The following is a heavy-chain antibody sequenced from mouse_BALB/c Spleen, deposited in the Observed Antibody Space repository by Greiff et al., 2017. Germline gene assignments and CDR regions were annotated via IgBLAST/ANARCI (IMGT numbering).Heavy chain of an antibody. J-gene: IGHJ2*01. CDR3: ARDGTVVPNDY. CDR1: GYSITSGYY. CDR2: ISYDGSN. Sequence: EVQLQESGPGLVKPSQSLSLTCSVTGYSITSGYYWNWIRQFPGNKLEWMGYISYDGSNNYNPSLKNRISITRDTSKNQFFLKLNSVTTEDTATYYCARDGTVVPNDYWGQGTTLTVSS. D-gene: IGHD1-1*01. V-gene: IGHV3-6*02.